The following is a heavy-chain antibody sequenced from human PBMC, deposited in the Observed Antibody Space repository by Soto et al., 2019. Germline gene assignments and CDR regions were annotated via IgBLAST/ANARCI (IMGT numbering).Heavy chain of an antibody. Sequence: QVQLVQSGAELKKPGASVSLSCKASGFSFNIYYIHWVRQSPGEGLQWMGVINPSNGSTSYPQKFQGRVSMTADMSTTTVYLELSRLKSDDTAVYFCARDWPDTYCGGDCPLGYYYHRMDVWGQVTAVTVSS. V-gene: IGHV1-46*02. D-gene: IGHD2-21*02. CDR2: INPSNGST. CDR1: GFSFNIYY. CDR3: ARDWPDTYCGGDCPLGYYYHRMDV. J-gene: IGHJ6*02.